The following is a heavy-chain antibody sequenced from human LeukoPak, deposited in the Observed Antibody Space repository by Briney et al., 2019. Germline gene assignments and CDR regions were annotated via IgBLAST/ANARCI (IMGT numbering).Heavy chain of an antibody. D-gene: IGHD3-16*01. Sequence: GGSLRLSCVASGFTFNNYWMSWVRQAPGKGLEWVANIGYVGGEKYYVDSVKGRFTISRDNTKNPLFLQMNSLRVDDMAVYYCARGRGWVDYWGQGTLVTVSS. CDR3: ARGRGWVDY. V-gene: IGHV3-7*01. CDR1: GFTFNNYW. CDR2: IGYVGGEK. J-gene: IGHJ4*02.